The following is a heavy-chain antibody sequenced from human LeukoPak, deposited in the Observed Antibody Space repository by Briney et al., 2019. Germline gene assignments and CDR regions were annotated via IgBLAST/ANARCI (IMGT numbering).Heavy chain of an antibody. D-gene: IGHD5-12*01. CDR3: ARGLVALDY. Sequence: SETLSLTCTVSGGSISSYYWSWIRQPPGKGLEWIGYIFQSGSTYHNPSFKSRFTMSVDMSRDQFSLNPSSVTAADSAVYYCARGLVALDYWGQGSLVTVSS. CDR1: GGSISSYY. V-gene: IGHV4-59*12. CDR2: IFQSGST. J-gene: IGHJ4*02.